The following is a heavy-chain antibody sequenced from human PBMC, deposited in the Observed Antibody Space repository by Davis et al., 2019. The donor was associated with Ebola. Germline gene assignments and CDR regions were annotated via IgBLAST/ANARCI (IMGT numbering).Heavy chain of an antibody. V-gene: IGHV4-59*11. D-gene: IGHD5-24*01. J-gene: IGHJ2*01. CDR3: ARTRWLNPYWYFDL. Sequence: PGGSLRLSCAASGFTFSDHYMDWVRQAPGKGLEWIGYIYYSGSTNYNPSLKSRVTISVDTSKNQFSLKLSSVTAADTAVYYCARTRWLNPYWYFDLWGRGTLVTVSS. CDR1: GFTFSDHY. CDR2: IYYSGST.